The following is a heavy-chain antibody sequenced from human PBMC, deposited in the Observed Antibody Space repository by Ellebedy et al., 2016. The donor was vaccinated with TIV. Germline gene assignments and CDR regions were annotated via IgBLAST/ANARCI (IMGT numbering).Heavy chain of an antibody. CDR1: GYTFTSYY. J-gene: IGHJ4*02. Sequence: ASVKVSCKASGYTFTSYYMHWVRQAPGQGLEWMGIINPSGGSTSYAQKFQGRVTMTRDTSTSTVYMELSSLRSEDTAVYYCARAPGPSKWNVGVKIFFDIWGQGTLVTVSS. V-gene: IGHV1-46*01. CDR2: INPSGGST. D-gene: IGHD1-20*01. CDR3: ARAPGPSKWNVGVKIFFDI.